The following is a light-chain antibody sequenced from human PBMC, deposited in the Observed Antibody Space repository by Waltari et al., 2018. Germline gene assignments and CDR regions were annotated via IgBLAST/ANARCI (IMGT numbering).Light chain of an antibody. CDR1: QSITKKF. CDR2: GTS. CDR3: QQYGSSVMYT. V-gene: IGKV3-20*01. J-gene: IGKJ2*01. Sequence: VLTQSPGTLSLSPGERATLSCRASQSITKKFFAWYQQKPGQAPRLLIYGTSSRAAGIPNRFSGSGSGTDFTLTISRLEPEDSEVYYCQQYGSSVMYTFGQETKLEIK.